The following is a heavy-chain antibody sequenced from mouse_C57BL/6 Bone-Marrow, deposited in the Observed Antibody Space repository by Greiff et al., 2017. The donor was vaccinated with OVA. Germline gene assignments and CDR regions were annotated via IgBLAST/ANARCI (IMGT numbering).Heavy chain of an antibody. CDR3: ARVGLWRYAMDY. Sequence: EVKLMESGPGLVKPSQSLSLTCSVTGYSITSGYYWNWIRQFPGNKLEWMGYISYDGSNNYNPSLKNRISITRDTSKNQFFLKLNSVTTEDTATYYCARVGLWRYAMDYWGQGTSVTVSS. CDR2: ISYDGSN. D-gene: IGHD1-1*02. J-gene: IGHJ4*01. V-gene: IGHV3-6*01. CDR1: GYSITSGYY.